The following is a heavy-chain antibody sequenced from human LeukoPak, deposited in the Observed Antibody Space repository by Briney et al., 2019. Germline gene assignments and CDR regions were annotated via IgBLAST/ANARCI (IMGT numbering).Heavy chain of an antibody. D-gene: IGHD3-10*01. CDR2: IYSGGRT. Sequence: GGSLRLSCAASGFTFSSFAMNWVRQAPGKGLEWVSVIYSGGRTSYADSVKGRFTISRDNSKNTPYLQMNSLRAEDTAVYYCARGEFGELKYWGQGTPVTVSS. CDR1: GFTFSSFA. J-gene: IGHJ4*02. V-gene: IGHV3-53*01. CDR3: ARGEFGELKY.